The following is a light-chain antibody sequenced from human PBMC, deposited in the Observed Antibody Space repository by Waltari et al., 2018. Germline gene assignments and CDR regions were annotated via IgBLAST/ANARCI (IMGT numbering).Light chain of an antibody. CDR2: DVS. CDR3: SSYISSDTLEL. V-gene: IGLV2-14*03. Sequence: HSALTQPASVPGSPGQSITISCTGTSSDVGGYNYVSWYQQHPGKAPKLMIYDVSNRPSGVSNRFSGSKSGNTASLTISGLQAEDEADYYCSSYISSDTLELFGGGTSLTVL. J-gene: IGLJ2*01. CDR1: SSDVGGYNY.